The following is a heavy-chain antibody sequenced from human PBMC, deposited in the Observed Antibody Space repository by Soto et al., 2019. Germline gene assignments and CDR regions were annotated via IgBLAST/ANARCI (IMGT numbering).Heavy chain of an antibody. Sequence: QVQLVESGGGVVQPGWSLRLSCAASGFSFSSYAMHWVRQAPGKGLEWVALISSDGSIRYYADSVKGRFTISRDNSKNTVYLQMNSLRAEDTAVFYCARDSSLTMVRGVMGYWGQGTLVTVSS. CDR1: GFSFSSYA. CDR2: ISSDGSIR. J-gene: IGHJ4*02. CDR3: ARDSSLTMVRGVMGY. D-gene: IGHD3-10*01. V-gene: IGHV3-30-3*01.